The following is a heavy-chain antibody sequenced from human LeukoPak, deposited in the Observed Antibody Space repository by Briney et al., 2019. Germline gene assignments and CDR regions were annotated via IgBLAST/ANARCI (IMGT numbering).Heavy chain of an antibody. J-gene: IGHJ3*02. D-gene: IGHD3-22*01. CDR3: AVTAYYYDSSGYPDAFDI. V-gene: IGHV1-69*04. CDR1: GGIFSSYA. Sequence: GASVKVSCKASGGIFSSYAISWVRQAPGQGLEWMGRIIPILGIANYAQKFQGRVTITADKSTSTAYMELSSLRSEDTAVYYCAVTAYYYDSSGYPDAFDIWGQGTMVTVSS. CDR2: IIPILGIA.